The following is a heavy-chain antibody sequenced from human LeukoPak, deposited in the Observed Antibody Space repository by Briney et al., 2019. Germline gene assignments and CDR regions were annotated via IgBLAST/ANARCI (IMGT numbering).Heavy chain of an antibody. CDR2: LSSGHE. V-gene: IGHV3-21*05. CDR1: GFTCTTYN. D-gene: IGHD7-27*01. J-gene: IGHJ4*02. Sequence: GGSLRLSCAASGFTCTTYNMNWVRQAPGKGLEWVAYLSSGHELYADPVKCRFTISRDNAKNSLYLQMNSLRAEDTAVYYCARDQAWGFDYWGQGTLVSVSS. CDR3: ARDQAWGFDY.